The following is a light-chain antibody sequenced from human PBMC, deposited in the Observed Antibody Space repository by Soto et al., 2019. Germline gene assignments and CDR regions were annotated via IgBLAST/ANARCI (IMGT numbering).Light chain of an antibody. CDR3: QHYNNLWG. V-gene: IGKV3-15*01. CDR2: GAS. Sequence: EIVMTQSPATLSVSPGERVTLSCRASQSVRSNLAWYQQKPGQVPRVLLYGASIRAIGIPDRFSGSRSGTAFTLTISSLQSEDFAVYYCQHYNNLWGFGGGTKVEIK. J-gene: IGKJ4*01. CDR1: QSVRSN.